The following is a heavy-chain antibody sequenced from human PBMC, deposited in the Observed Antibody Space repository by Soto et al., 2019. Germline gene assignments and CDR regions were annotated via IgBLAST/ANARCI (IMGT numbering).Heavy chain of an antibody. CDR2: INPSGGST. J-gene: IGHJ5*02. Sequence: ASVKVSCKASGYTFTSYYMHWVRQAPGQGLEWMGIINPSGGSTSYAQKFQGRVTMTRDTSTSTVYMELSSLRSEDTAVYYCASGGIFGVVTDNWFDPWGQGTLVTVSS. CDR1: GYTFTSYY. CDR3: ASGGIFGVVTDNWFDP. V-gene: IGHV1-46*03. D-gene: IGHD3-3*01.